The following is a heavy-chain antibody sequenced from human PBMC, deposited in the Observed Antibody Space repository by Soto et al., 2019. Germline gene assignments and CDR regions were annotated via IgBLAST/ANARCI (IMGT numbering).Heavy chain of an antibody. CDR3: ATGNVDSMLEY. CDR2: MFHSGGA. J-gene: IGHJ4*02. V-gene: IGHV4-4*02. D-gene: IGHD3-3*01. CDR1: DGSISTYDW. Sequence: QVQLHESGPGLVKPSETLSLTCVVSDGSISTYDWWTCVRQPPGKGLEWIGKMFHSGGADYSPSLKRRVTISADSSKNHFSLRLTAVTAADTAVYYCATGNVDSMLEYWGQGTQVAVSS.